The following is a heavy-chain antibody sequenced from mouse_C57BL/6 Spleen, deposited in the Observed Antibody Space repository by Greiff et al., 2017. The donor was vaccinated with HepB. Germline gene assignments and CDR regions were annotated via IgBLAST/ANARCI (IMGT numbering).Heavy chain of an antibody. CDR2: ISDGGSYT. D-gene: IGHD3-2*01. Sequence: EVKVVESGGGLVKPGGSLKLSCAASGFTFSSYAMSWVRQTPEKRLEWVATISDGGSYTYYPDNVKGRFTISRDNAKNNLYLQMSHLKSEDTAMYYCARDRVLQTALAIFAYWGQGTLVTVSA. CDR1: GFTFSSYA. CDR3: ARDRVLQTALAIFAY. V-gene: IGHV5-4*01. J-gene: IGHJ3*01.